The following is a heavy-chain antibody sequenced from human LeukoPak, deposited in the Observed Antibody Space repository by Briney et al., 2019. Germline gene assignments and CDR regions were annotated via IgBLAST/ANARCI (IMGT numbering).Heavy chain of an antibody. CDR1: GYTFTCYY. V-gene: IGHV1-2*02. J-gene: IGHJ4*02. D-gene: IGHD6-19*01. CDR2: INPNSGGT. Sequence: ASVKVSCKASGYTFTCYYMHWVRQAPGQGLEWMGWINPNSGGTNYAQKFQGRVTMTRDTSISTAYMELSRLRSDDTAVYYCARDRVAVAGEFDYWGQGTLVTVSS. CDR3: ARDRVAVAGEFDY.